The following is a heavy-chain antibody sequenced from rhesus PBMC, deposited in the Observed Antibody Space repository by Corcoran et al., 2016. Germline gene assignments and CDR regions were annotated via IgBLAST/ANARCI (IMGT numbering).Heavy chain of an antibody. CDR3: AREAFSSGWYFDY. D-gene: IGHD6-31*01. V-gene: IGHV4S10*01. CDR1: GGSISDSYR. J-gene: IGHJ4*01. Sequence: QVQLQESGPGVVKPSETLSLTCAVSGGSISDSYRWSWIRQPPGKGLEWIGYIYGSSTSTNYNPPLKSRVTISKDTSKNQFSLKLSSVTAADTAVYYCAREAFSSGWYFDYWGQGVLVTVSS. CDR2: IYGSSTST.